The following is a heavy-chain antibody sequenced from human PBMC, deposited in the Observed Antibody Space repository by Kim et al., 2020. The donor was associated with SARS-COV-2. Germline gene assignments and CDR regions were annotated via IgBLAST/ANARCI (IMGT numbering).Heavy chain of an antibody. Sequence: SETLSLTCTVSGGSISSSSYYWGWIRQPPGKGLEWIGSIYYSGSTYYNPSLKSRVTISVDTSKNQFSLKLSSVTAADTAVYYCARHVRLLVAGRVLNWFDPWGQGTLVTVSS. CDR3: ARHVRLLVAGRVLNWFDP. CDR1: GGSISSSSYY. V-gene: IGHV4-39*01. CDR2: IYYSGST. D-gene: IGHD6-19*01. J-gene: IGHJ5*02.